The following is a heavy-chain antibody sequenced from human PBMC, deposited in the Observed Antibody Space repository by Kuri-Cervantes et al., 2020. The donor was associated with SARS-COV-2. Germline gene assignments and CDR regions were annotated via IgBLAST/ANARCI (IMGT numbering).Heavy chain of an antibody. CDR3: ARGEAGRGWFDP. J-gene: IGHJ5*02. CDR2: INHSGST. D-gene: IGHD1-1*01. V-gene: IGHV4-34*01. CDR1: GGSFSGYY. Sequence: SETLCLTCAVYGGSFSGYYWSWIRQPPGKGLEWIGEINHSGSTNYNPSLESRVTISVDTSKNQFSLKLSSVTAADTAVYYCARGEAGRGWFDPWGQGTLVTVSS.